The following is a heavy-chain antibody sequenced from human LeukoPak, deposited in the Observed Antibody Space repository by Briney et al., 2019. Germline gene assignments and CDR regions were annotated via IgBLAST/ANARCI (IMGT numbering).Heavy chain of an antibody. V-gene: IGHV3-33*01. CDR3: ARALRGSSWSPGYYYGMDV. Sequence: GGSLRLSCAASGLTFSSYGMHWVRQAPGKGLEWVAVIWYDGSNKYYADSVKGRFTISRDNSKNTLYLQMNSLRAEDTAVYYCARALRGSSWSPGYYYGMDVWGQGTTVTVSS. CDR1: GLTFSSYG. D-gene: IGHD6-13*01. CDR2: IWYDGSNK. J-gene: IGHJ6*02.